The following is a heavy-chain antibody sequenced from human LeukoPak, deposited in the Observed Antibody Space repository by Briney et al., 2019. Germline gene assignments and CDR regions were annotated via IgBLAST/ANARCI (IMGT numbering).Heavy chain of an antibody. J-gene: IGHJ3*02. CDR1: GFTFSTYF. V-gene: IGHV3-30-3*01. Sequence: SGRSLRLSCAASGFTFSTYFMHWVRQAPGKGLEWAADIASDGSHTFYVESVKGRFTISRDNSKNTLYLQMNSLRAEDTAVYFCARERQDTILHSGAFDIWGQGTMVTVSS. CDR3: ARERQDTILHSGAFDI. CDR2: IASDGSHT. D-gene: IGHD2-21*01.